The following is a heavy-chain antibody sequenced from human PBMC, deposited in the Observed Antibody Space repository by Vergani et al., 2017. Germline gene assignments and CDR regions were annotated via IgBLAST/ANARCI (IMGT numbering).Heavy chain of an antibody. J-gene: IGHJ4*02. V-gene: IGHV5-51*01. CDR3: ARLYGRDSSGSKYFDY. D-gene: IGHD3-22*01. Sequence: EVQLVQSGAEVKKPGESLNISCQISGYSFTNYWIGWVRQMPGKGLEWMGIIHPADSDTRYSPSFQGQVTISVDKSISTAYLQRSSLRASDSARYYCARLYGRDSSGSKYFDYWGQGTLVTVSS. CDR2: IHPADSDT. CDR1: GYSFTNYW.